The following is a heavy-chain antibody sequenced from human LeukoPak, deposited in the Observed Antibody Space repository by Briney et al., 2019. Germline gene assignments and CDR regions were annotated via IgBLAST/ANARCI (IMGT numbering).Heavy chain of an antibody. CDR2: INHSGST. Sequence: SETLSLTCAVYGGSFSGYYWSWIRQPPGKGLEWIGEINHSGSTNYNPSLKSRVTISVDTSKNQFSLKLSSVTAADTAMYYCASYRGARGYHFDYWGQGTQVTVSS. J-gene: IGHJ4*02. D-gene: IGHD1-1*01. CDR3: ASYRGARGYHFDY. CDR1: GGSFSGYY. V-gene: IGHV4-34*01.